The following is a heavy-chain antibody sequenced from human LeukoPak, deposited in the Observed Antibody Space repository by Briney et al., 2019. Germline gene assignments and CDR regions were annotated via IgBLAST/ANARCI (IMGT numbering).Heavy chain of an antibody. V-gene: IGHV4-59*01. CDR1: GGSISSYY. Sequence: SETLSLTCTVSGGSISSYYWSWIRQPPGKGLEWIGYIYYSGSTNYNPSLKSRVTISVDTSKNQFSLKLSSVTAADTAVYYCARAAYSSSWYASYFDYWGQGTLVTVSS. D-gene: IGHD6-13*01. J-gene: IGHJ4*02. CDR3: ARAAYSSSWYASYFDY. CDR2: IYYSGST.